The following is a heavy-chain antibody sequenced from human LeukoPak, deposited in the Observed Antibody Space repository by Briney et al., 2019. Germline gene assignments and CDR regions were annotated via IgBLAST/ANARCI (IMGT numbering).Heavy chain of an antibody. CDR1: GYTFTGYY. CDR2: INPNSGGT. CDR3: ARPVVDCSGGSCSSHFDY. V-gene: IGHV1-2*02. J-gene: IGHJ4*02. Sequence: ASVKVSCKASGYTFTGYYMHWVRQAPGQGLEWMGWINPNSGGTNYAQKFQGRVTMTRDTSISTAYMELSRLRSDDTAVYYCARPVVDCSGGSCSSHFDYWGQGTLVTVPS. D-gene: IGHD2-15*01.